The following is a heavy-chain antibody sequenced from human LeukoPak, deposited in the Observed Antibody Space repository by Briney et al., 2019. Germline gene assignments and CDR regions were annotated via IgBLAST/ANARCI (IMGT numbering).Heavy chain of an antibody. D-gene: IGHD1-1*01. CDR2: ISAYNGNT. CDR1: GYTFTSYG. V-gene: IGHV1-18*04. CDR3: ARANWNDVPDAFDI. Sequence: ASVKVSCKASGYTFTSYGISWVRQAPGQGLEWMGWISAYNGNTNYAQKLQGRVTMTTDTSTSTAYMELRSLRSDDTAVYYCARANWNDVPDAFDIWGQGTMVTVPS. J-gene: IGHJ3*02.